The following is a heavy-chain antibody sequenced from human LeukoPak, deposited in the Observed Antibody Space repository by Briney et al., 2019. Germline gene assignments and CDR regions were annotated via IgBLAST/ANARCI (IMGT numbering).Heavy chain of an antibody. CDR1: GYTFTTYD. CDR2: MDPNSGNT. CDR3: ARTYYYDSADFRILYGMDV. Sequence: ASVKVSCKASGYTFTTYDINWVRQATGQGLEWMGWMDPNSGNTGYAQKFQGRVTMTRNTSIRTAYMELSSLRSEDTAVYYCARTYYYDSADFRILYGMDVWGQGTTVTVSS. D-gene: IGHD3-22*01. J-gene: IGHJ6*02. V-gene: IGHV1-8*01.